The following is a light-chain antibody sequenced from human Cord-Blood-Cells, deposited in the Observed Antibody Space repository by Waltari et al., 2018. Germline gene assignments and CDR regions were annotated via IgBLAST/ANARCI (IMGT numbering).Light chain of an antibody. J-gene: IGKJ5*01. Sequence: DIQMTQSPSSLSASVGDRVTIPCQASQDISNYLNWYQQKPGKAPKLLIYDASNLETGVPSRFSGSGSGTDFTFTISSLQHEDIATYYCQQYDNLPVTFGQGTRLEIK. V-gene: IGKV1-33*01. CDR2: DAS. CDR3: QQYDNLPVT. CDR1: QDISNY.